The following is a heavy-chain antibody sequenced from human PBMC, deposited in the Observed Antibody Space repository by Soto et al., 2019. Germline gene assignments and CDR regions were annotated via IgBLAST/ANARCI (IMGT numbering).Heavy chain of an antibody. J-gene: IGHJ3*02. CDR1: GGSISSSSYY. Sequence: PSETLSLTCTVSGGSISSSSYYWGWIRQPPGKGLEWIGSIYYSGSTYYNPYLKSRVTISVDTSKNQFSLKLSSVTAADTAFYYCARRSYGVSAFDIWGQGTMVTVSS. D-gene: IGHD4-17*01. CDR2: IYYSGST. CDR3: ARRSYGVSAFDI. V-gene: IGHV4-39*01.